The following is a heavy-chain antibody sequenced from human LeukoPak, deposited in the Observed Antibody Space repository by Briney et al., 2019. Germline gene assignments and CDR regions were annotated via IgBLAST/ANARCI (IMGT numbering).Heavy chain of an antibody. Sequence: SETLSLTCAVYGGSFNGYYWTWIRQPPGKGLEWIGEINHSGSTDYNPSLRSRVTISVDTSKNQFSLKLNSVTAADTAVYYCARGQLRLSNWGQGSLVIVSS. CDR1: GGSFNGYY. CDR2: INHSGST. D-gene: IGHD6-25*01. V-gene: IGHV4-34*01. CDR3: ARGQLRLSN. J-gene: IGHJ4*02.